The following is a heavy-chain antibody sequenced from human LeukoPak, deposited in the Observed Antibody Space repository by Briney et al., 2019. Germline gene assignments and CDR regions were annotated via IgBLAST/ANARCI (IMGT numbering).Heavy chain of an antibody. CDR1: GYTFTNYD. Sequence: ASVKVSWKASGYTFTNYDINWVRQTTGQGLEWMGWMNPNSANTGYAQKFQGRVTMTRNTSISTAYMELSSLRSEDTAVYYCARRNKDDSNFRLVDYWGQGTLVTVSS. D-gene: IGHD5-24*01. CDR2: MNPNSANT. J-gene: IGHJ4*02. CDR3: ARRNKDDSNFRLVDY. V-gene: IGHV1-8*01.